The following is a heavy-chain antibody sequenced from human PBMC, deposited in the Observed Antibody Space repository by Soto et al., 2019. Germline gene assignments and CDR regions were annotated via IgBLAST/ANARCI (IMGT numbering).Heavy chain of an antibody. CDR2: IYLDDDK. Sequence: QITLNESGPTLVRPTETLTLTCRISGFSLTTSGVDVGWIRQSPGKALEWLGLIYLDDDKRHSASLKSRLTITTDPSKNWVVVTVSALDATVTTTYYCALRVRGTVFGLVTTTAIYFDFWRQGPPVAVSS. V-gene: IGHV2-5*02. D-gene: IGHD3-3*01. CDR3: ALRVRGTVFGLVTTTAIYFDF. CDR1: GFSLTTSGVD. J-gene: IGHJ5*01.